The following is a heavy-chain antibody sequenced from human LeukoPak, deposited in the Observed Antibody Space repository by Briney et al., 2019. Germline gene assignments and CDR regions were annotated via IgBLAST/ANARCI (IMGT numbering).Heavy chain of an antibody. J-gene: IGHJ4*02. CDR2: IKQDGSEK. V-gene: IGHV3-7*01. Sequence: PGGSLRLSCAASGFTFSSYWMSWVRQAPGKGLEWVASIKQDGSEKDYADSVKGRFTISRDNAKNSLYLQMNSLRAEDTAVYYCAREDGSSYYFDYWGQGILVTVSS. CDR3: AREDGSSYYFDY. D-gene: IGHD1-26*01. CDR1: GFTFSSYW.